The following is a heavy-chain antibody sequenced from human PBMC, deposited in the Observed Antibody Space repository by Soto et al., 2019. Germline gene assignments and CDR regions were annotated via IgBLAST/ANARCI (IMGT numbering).Heavy chain of an antibody. Sequence: GGSLRLSCAASGFTFSNYWMSWVRQAPGRGLEWVAAISNDGNRQLYADSVKDRFTISRDNSRNTLDLQMNNLRTEDTGVYFCARDIYSYGSVGTPDIWGQGTMVIVSS. D-gene: IGHD5-18*01. V-gene: IGHV3-30-3*01. CDR1: GFTFSNYW. CDR2: ISNDGNRQ. CDR3: ARDIYSYGSVGTPDI. J-gene: IGHJ3*02.